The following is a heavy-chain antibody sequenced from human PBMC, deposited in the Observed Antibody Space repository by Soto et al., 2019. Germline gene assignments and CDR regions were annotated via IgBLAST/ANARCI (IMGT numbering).Heavy chain of an antibody. V-gene: IGHV3-21*01. CDR2: ISSSSSYI. CDR3: ARTYCSSTSCQYYFDY. Sequence: GSLRLSCAASGFTFSSYSMNWVRQAPGKGLEWVSSISSSSSYIYYADSVKGRFTISRDNAKNSLYLQMNSLRAEDTAVYYCARTYCSSTSCQYYFDYWGQGTLVTVSS. CDR1: GFTFSSYS. J-gene: IGHJ4*02. D-gene: IGHD2-2*01.